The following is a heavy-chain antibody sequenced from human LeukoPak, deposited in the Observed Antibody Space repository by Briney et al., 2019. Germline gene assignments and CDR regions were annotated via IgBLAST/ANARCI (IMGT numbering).Heavy chain of an antibody. Sequence: SETLSLTCTVSGYSISSGYLWGWIRQPPGKGLEWIGTTYHSGSTYYDASLESRVTISVDTSKNQFSLKLSSVTAADTAVYYCARAYSSSWYFNWFDPWGQGTLITVSS. CDR3: ARAYSSSWYFNWFDP. J-gene: IGHJ5*02. V-gene: IGHV4-38-2*02. CDR2: TYHSGST. D-gene: IGHD6-13*01. CDR1: GYSISSGYL.